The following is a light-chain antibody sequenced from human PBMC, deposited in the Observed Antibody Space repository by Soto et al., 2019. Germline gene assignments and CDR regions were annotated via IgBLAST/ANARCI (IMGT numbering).Light chain of an antibody. J-gene: IGLJ2*01. V-gene: IGLV1-47*01. CDR3: AAWDDSLSGL. CDR2: RNN. CDR1: SSNIGINY. Sequence: QSVLTQPPSASGTPGQRVTISCSGSSSNIGINYVYWYQQLPGTAPKLLIYRNNQRPSGVPDRFSGSKSGTSASLAISGLRSEDEADYYCAAWDDSLSGLFGGGTKLTVL.